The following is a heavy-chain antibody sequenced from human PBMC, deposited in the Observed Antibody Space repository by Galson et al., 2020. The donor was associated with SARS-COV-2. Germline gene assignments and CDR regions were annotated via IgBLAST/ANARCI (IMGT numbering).Heavy chain of an antibody. V-gene: IGHV3-21*06. Sequence: GESLKISCAASGFTFSIKTMDWVRQAPGKGLEWVSSISSDSSSMYYADSVKGRFTISRDNAKNSLYLQMDSLIAADTAVYYCARAVWTSGSGTYYNDYWGQGTLVTVSS. CDR2: ISSDSSSM. CDR3: ARAVWTSGSGTYYNDY. J-gene: IGHJ4*02. CDR1: GFTFSIKT. D-gene: IGHD3-10*01.